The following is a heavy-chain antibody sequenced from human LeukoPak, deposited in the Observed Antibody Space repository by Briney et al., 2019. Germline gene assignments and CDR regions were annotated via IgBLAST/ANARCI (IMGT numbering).Heavy chain of an antibody. J-gene: IGHJ5*02. V-gene: IGHV4-39*01. CDR3: ARTPYDFWSGRGNWFDP. CDR2: IYYSGST. D-gene: IGHD3-3*01. Sequence: SETLSLTCTVAGGSISSSSYYWGWIRHPPGKWLEWIGSIYYSGSTYYNPSLKSRVTISVDTSKNQFSLKLSSVTAADTAVYYCARTPYDFWSGRGNWFDPWGQGPLVTVSS. CDR1: GGSISSSSYY.